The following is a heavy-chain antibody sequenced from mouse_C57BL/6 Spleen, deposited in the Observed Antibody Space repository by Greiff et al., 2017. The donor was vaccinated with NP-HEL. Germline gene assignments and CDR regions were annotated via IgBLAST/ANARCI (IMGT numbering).Heavy chain of an antibody. D-gene: IGHD1-1*01. J-gene: IGHJ1*03. Sequence: QVQLKQPGAELVKPGASVKLSCKASGYTFTSYWMHWVKQRPGQGLEWIGMIHPNSGSTNYNEKFKSKATLTVDKSSSTAYMQLSSLTSEDSAVYYCARSLYYYGSRFNVWGTGTTVTVSS. CDR3: ARSLYYYGSRFNV. CDR1: GYTFTSYW. CDR2: IHPNSGST. V-gene: IGHV1-64*01.